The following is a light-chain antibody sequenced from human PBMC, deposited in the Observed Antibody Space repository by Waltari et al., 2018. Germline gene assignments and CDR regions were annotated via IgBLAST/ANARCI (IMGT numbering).Light chain of an antibody. CDR2: EVK. CDR1: SSAVGSYNR. Sequence: QSALTQPASVSGSPGQSITISCTGTSSAVGSYNRFSWYQQTPGEVPKLMIYEVKKXXXXXXXRFSGSKSGNTATLTISGLQAEDEADYYCSSHTSDLSWLFGGGTKVTVL. CDR3: SSHTSDLSWL. V-gene: IGLV2-23*02. J-gene: IGLJ3*02.